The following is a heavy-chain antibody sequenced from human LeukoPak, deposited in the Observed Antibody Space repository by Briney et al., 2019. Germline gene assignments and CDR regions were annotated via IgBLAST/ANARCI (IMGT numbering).Heavy chain of an antibody. V-gene: IGHV1-46*01. J-gene: IGHJ4*02. CDR2: INPSGGST. CDR1: GYTFTSYY. Sequence: GASVKVSCKASGYTFTSYYMHWVRQAPGQGLEWMGIINPSGGSTSYAQKFQGRVTITADTSTDTAYMELSSLRSEDTAVYYCATTAGNWGQGTLVTVSS. D-gene: IGHD1/OR15-1a*01. CDR3: ATTAGN.